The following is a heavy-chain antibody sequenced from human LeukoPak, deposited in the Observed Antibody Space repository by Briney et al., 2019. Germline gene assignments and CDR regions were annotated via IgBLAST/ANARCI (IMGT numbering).Heavy chain of an antibody. CDR2: TYYRSKWSN. CDR3: ARDGGNQSRGFDY. J-gene: IGHJ4*02. D-gene: IGHD3-16*01. CDR1: GDSVSSNSAA. Sequence: SQTLSLTCVISGDSVSSNSAAWNWIRQSPSRGLEWLGRTYYRSKWSNDYAVSVKSRITINPDTSKNQFSLQLNFVTPEDTAVYYCARDGGNQSRGFDYWGQGTLVTVSS. V-gene: IGHV6-1*01.